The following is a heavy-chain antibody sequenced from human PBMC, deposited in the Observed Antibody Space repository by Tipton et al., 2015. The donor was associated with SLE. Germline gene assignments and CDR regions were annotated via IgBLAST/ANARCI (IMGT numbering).Heavy chain of an antibody. CDR3: ARDPKY. CDR2: IYYGGTI. Sequence: TLSLTCNVSVYSISSSHWWGWIRQPPGKGLEWIGHIYYGGTIYYNPSLKSRVTMSADTSKNQFSLKLTSVTAADTAVYYCARDPKYWGQGTLVIVSS. V-gene: IGHV4-28*02. J-gene: IGHJ4*02. CDR1: VYSISSSHW.